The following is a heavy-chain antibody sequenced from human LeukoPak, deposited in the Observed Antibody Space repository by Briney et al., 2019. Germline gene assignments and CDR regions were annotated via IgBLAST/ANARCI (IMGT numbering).Heavy chain of an antibody. J-gene: IGHJ4*02. CDR2: IIPIFGTA. D-gene: IGHD1/OR15-1a*01. CDR3: ANRAGTGYYFDY. Sequence: GASVKISCKASGGTFSSYAISWVRQAPGQGLEWMGGIIPIFGTANYAQKFQGRVTITADESTSTAYMELSSLRSEDTAVYYCANRAGTGYYFDYWGQGTLVTVSS. CDR1: GGTFSSYA. V-gene: IGHV1-69*13.